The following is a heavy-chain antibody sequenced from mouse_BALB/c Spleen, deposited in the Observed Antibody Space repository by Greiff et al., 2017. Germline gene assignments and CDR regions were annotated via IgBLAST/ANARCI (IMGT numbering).Heavy chain of an antibody. D-gene: IGHD1-1*01. CDR1: GYSITSDYA. Sequence: EVKLVESGPGLVKPSQSLSLTCTVTGYSITSDYAWNWIRQFPGNLLEWMGYISYSGSTSYNPSLKSRISITRDTSKNQFFLQLNSVTTEDTATYYCARDYYGSIAWFAYWGQGTLVTVSA. CDR3: ARDYYGSIAWFAY. V-gene: IGHV3-2*02. CDR2: ISYSGST. J-gene: IGHJ3*01.